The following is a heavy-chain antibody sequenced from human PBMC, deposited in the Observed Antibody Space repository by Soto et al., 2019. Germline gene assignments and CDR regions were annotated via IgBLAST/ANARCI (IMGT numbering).Heavy chain of an antibody. Sequence: QVQLVQSGAEVKKPGASVKVSCKASGYTFTSYDINWVRQATGQGLEWMGWMNPTSGNTGYAQKFQGRVTMTRNTSISTAYSELSSLRSEETAVYYGARCSKRRFVCSRSSSLDYWVQGTLVTVSS. D-gene: IGHD6-6*01. CDR3: ARCSKRRFVCSRSSSLDY. CDR2: MNPTSGNT. V-gene: IGHV1-8*01. CDR1: GYTFTSYD. J-gene: IGHJ4*02.